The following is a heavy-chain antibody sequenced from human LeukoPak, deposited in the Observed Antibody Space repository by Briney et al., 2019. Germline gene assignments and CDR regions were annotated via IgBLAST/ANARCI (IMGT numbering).Heavy chain of an antibody. D-gene: IGHD2-2*01. Sequence: ASVKVSCKASGYTFTSYGISWVRQAPGQGLEWTGWISAYNGNTNYAQKLQGRVTMTTDTSTSTAYMELRSLRSDDTAVYYCARDMEGYCSSTSCYSGFLDYWGQGTLVTVSS. V-gene: IGHV1-18*04. CDR3: ARDMEGYCSSTSCYSGFLDY. J-gene: IGHJ4*02. CDR1: GYTFTSYG. CDR2: ISAYNGNT.